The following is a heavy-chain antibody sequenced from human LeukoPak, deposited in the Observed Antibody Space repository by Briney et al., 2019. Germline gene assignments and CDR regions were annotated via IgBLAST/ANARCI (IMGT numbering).Heavy chain of an antibody. D-gene: IGHD3-16*02. CDR2: ITSSSTYI. J-gene: IGHJ4*02. Sequence: GGSLRLSCAASGFTFSSSGMNWVRQAPGKGLEWVSSITSSSTYIYYADSVRGRFTTSRDNAKNSLYLQMNSLRAEDTAVYYCARDVNDYVWGSYRTDYWGQGTLVTVSS. V-gene: IGHV3-21*01. CDR3: ARDVNDYVWGSYRTDY. CDR1: GFTFSSSG.